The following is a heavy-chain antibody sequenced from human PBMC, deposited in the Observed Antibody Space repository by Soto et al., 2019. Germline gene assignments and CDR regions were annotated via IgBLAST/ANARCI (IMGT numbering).Heavy chain of an antibody. CDR2: IYYSGST. CDR1: GGSVISGSYY. J-gene: IGHJ6*02. V-gene: IGHV4-61*01. D-gene: IGHD1-1*01. Sequence: SETLSLTCTVSGGSVISGSYYWSWIRQPPGKGLEWIGYIYYSGSTNYNPSLKSRVTISVDTSKNQFSLKLSSVTAADTAVYYCARDGRVGPGGMDVWGQGTTVTISS. CDR3: ARDGRVGPGGMDV.